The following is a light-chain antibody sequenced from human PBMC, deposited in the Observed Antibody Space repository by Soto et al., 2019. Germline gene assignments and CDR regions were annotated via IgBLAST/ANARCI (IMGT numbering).Light chain of an antibody. CDR3: SSYTSDSPHV. CDR1: SSDVGGYDY. Sequence: QSALTQPASVSGSPGQSITISCIGTSSDVGGYDYVSWYQQNPCKDPKLIIYEVINRPSGVSSRFSGSKSGNTASLTISGLQADDEADYYCSSYTSDSPHVFGSGTKLTVL. J-gene: IGLJ1*01. V-gene: IGLV2-14*01. CDR2: EVI.